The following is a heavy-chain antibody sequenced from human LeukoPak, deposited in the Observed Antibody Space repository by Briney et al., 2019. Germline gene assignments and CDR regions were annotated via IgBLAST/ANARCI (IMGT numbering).Heavy chain of an antibody. J-gene: IGHJ4*02. CDR3: AKPASSGYNYFDY. D-gene: IGHD3-22*01. Sequence: PGGSLRLSCAASGFTFSSYGMNWVRQAPGKGLEWVSIISGSSGSTHYADSVKGRFTISRDNSKNTLYLQMNSLRAEDTAVYYCAKPASSGYNYFDYWGQGTLVTVSS. CDR1: GFTFSSYG. V-gene: IGHV3-23*01. CDR2: ISGSSGST.